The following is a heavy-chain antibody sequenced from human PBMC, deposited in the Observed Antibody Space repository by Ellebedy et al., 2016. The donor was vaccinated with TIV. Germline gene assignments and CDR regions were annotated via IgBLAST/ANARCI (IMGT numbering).Heavy chain of an antibody. CDR1: GFSFVEDA. J-gene: IGHJ4*02. Sequence: SLKISCAASGFSFVEDAMHWVRQAPGKGLEWVSGISWNSGTVGYADPVKGRFTVSRDNAKKSLYLHMSSLRPEDTATYYCTKARAGDLGYFDHWGQGALVIVSS. CDR2: ISWNSGTV. V-gene: IGHV3-9*01. D-gene: IGHD3-10*01. CDR3: TKARAGDLGYFDH.